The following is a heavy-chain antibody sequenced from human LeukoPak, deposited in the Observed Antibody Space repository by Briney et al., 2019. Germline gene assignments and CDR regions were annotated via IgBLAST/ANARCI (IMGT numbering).Heavy chain of an antibody. CDR2: TWYDGSYK. D-gene: IGHD1-26*01. CDR1: GFTFSTYG. Sequence: GGSLRLSCAASGFTFSTYGMHWVRQAPGKRLEWVAVTWYDGSYKYYGDSVKGRFTISRDNSKNALYLQMASLRVEDTAVYYCARQFDGSHPNAFDIWGQGTMVTVSS. J-gene: IGHJ3*02. CDR3: ARQFDGSHPNAFDI. V-gene: IGHV3-33*01.